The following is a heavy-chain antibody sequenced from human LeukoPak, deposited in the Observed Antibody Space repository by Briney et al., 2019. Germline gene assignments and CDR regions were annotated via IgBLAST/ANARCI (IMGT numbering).Heavy chain of an antibody. CDR3: AREGPRASDYGAQRYFDY. CDR2: IYHSGST. D-gene: IGHD4-17*01. Sequence: SQTLSLTCAVSGGSISSGGYSWSWIRQPPGKGLEWIGYIYHSGSTYYNPSLKSRVTISVDRSKNQFSLKLSSVTAADTAVYYCAREGPRASDYGAQRYFDYWGQGTLVTVSS. V-gene: IGHV4-30-2*01. J-gene: IGHJ4*02. CDR1: GGSISSGGYS.